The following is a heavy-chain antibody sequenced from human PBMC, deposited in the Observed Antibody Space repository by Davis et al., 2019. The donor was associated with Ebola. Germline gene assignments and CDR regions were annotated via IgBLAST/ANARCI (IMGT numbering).Heavy chain of an antibody. CDR1: GFTFGDYA. V-gene: IGHV3-7*01. CDR2: IKGDGSVK. D-gene: IGHD1-26*01. J-gene: IGHJ6*04. CDR3: AKDAHSPKGWELLYYYYGMDV. Sequence: PGGSLRLSCRVSGFTFGDYAINWVRQAPGKGLEWVANIKGDGSVKHHVDSVKGRFTISRDNSKNTLYLQMNSLRAEDTAVYYCAKDAHSPKGWELLYYYYGMDVWGKGTTVTVSS.